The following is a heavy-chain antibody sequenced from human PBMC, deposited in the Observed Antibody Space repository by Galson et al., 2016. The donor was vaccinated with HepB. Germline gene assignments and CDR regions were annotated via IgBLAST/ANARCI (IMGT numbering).Heavy chain of an antibody. J-gene: IGHJ6*03. V-gene: IGHV1-18*04. CDR3: ARGYYDFWGGGYYYYYMDV. CDR2: ISANNGNT. D-gene: IGHD3/OR15-3a*01. CDR1: GYTLSSYG. Sequence: QSGAEVKKPGASVKVSCKASGYTLSSYGVTWVRQAPGQGLEWMGWISANNGNTDYAQKFQGRVTMTTDTSTNTAYMELRSLRSDDTAVYYCARGYYDFWGGGYYYYYMDVWGKGTTVTVSS.